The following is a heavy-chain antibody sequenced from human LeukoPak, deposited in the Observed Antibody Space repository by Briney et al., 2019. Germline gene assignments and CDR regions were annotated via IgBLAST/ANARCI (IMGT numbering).Heavy chain of an antibody. Sequence: ASVKVSCKASGYTFTSYGISWVRQAPGQGLEWMGWISAYNGNTNYAQKLQGRVTMTTGTSTSTAYMELRSLRSDDTAVYYCARKYYYDSSGYPEEAAFDIWGQGTMVTVSS. CDR1: GYTFTSYG. CDR2: ISAYNGNT. V-gene: IGHV1-18*01. CDR3: ARKYYYDSSGYPEEAAFDI. D-gene: IGHD3-22*01. J-gene: IGHJ3*02.